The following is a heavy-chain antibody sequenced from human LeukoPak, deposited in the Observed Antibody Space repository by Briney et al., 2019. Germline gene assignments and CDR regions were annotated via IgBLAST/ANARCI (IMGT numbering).Heavy chain of an antibody. CDR1: GFTFSSYW. D-gene: IGHD5-18*01. Sequence: GGSLRLSYAAAGFTFSSYWMSWVREAPGKGLEWVANIKKDGSEKYYVDSVKGRFTISRDNAKTSLYQQMNSLRAEDTAVYYCARDLSGVTGYTYGRGIDYWGQGTLVTVSS. CDR2: IKKDGSEK. J-gene: IGHJ4*02. V-gene: IGHV3-7*01. CDR3: ARDLSGVTGYTYGRGIDY.